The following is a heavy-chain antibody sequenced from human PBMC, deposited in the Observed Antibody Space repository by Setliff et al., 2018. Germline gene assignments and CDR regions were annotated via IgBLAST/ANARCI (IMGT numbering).Heavy chain of an antibody. CDR1: GGSVRGYY. CDR3: ARASSGWYSAYYYYMDV. V-gene: IGHV4-59*08. CDR2: MYYSGDT. J-gene: IGHJ6*03. Sequence: SETLSLTCTVSGGSVRGYYWSWIRQPPGKGLEWIGYMYYSGDTNYNPSLKSRVTISVDTSKNQFSLELSSVTAADTAVYYCARASSGWYSAYYYYMDVWGKGTTVTVSS. D-gene: IGHD6-19*01.